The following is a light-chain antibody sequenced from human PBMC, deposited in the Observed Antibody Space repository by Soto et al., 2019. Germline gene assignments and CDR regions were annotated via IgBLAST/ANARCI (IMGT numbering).Light chain of an antibody. V-gene: IGKV1-5*02. J-gene: IGKJ1*01. Sequence: IQMPQSPSTLSASVGDRATIIYRASQSISSWLAWYPRKPGKAPKILIYDASSLESGVPSSFSGSGSGTEFTLTIRSLQPDESATYHCQQYNRYSTFGQGTKVDIK. CDR1: QSISSW. CDR2: DAS. CDR3: QQYNRYST.